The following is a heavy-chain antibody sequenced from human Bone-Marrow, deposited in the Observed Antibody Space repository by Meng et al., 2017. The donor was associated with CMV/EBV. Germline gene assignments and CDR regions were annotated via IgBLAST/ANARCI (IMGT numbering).Heavy chain of an antibody. Sequence: ASVKVSCKASGYTFTSYDINWVRQATGQGLEWMGWMNPNSGNTGYAQKFQGRVTMTRNTSISTAYMELSSLRSEDTAVYYCARGSACSGGSCYPGDWLDPWGQGTLVTGSS. CDR1: GYTFTSYD. CDR3: ARGSACSGGSCYPGDWLDP. J-gene: IGHJ5*02. D-gene: IGHD2-15*01. V-gene: IGHV1-8*01. CDR2: MNPNSGNT.